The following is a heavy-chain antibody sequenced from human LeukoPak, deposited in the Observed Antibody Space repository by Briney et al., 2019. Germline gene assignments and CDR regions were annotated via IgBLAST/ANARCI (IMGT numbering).Heavy chain of an antibody. D-gene: IGHD2-2*01. CDR3: ARERCSSTSCYLSA. V-gene: IGHV1-8*02. CDR1: GYTFTSYG. Sequence: GASVKVSCKASGYTFTSYGISWVRQATGQGLEWMGWMNPNSGNTGYAQKFQGRVTMTRNTSISTAYMELSSLRSEDTAVYYCARERCSSTSCYLSAWGQGTLVTVSS. J-gene: IGHJ1*01. CDR2: MNPNSGNT.